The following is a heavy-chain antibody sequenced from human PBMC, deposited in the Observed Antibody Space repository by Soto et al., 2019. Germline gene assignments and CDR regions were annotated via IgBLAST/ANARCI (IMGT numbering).Heavy chain of an antibody. D-gene: IGHD2-21*01. J-gene: IGHJ5*02. CDR2: IYYGGTT. CDR1: GGSFNPNY. Sequence: SGTLSLTCTVSGGSFNPNYWAWIRQPPGKGLEWIEYIYYGGTTKYNPSLESRVTVSLETSKSQFSLTLSSVTASDTAAYYCARLGAYFYSLDPWGPGTLVTVSS. CDR3: ARLGAYFYSLDP. V-gene: IGHV4-59*08.